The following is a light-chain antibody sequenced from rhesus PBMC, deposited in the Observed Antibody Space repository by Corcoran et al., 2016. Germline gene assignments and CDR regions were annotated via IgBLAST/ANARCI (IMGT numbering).Light chain of an antibody. CDR1: QGISSW. J-gene: IGKJ3*01. CDR3: QQYNSAPFT. V-gene: IGKV1-21*01. Sequence: DIQMTQSPSSLSASVGDRVTITCRASQGISSWLAWYQQRPGKAPKPLIYQASSLQSGVPSRFSGSGSGTDFNLTIRSLRPEDFATYYCQQYNSAPFTFGPGTKLDIK. CDR2: QAS.